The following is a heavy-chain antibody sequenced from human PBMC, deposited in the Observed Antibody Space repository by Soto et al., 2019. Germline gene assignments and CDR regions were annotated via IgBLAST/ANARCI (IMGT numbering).Heavy chain of an antibody. V-gene: IGHV3-30*03. J-gene: IGHJ6*02. CDR1: GFTFSSYS. CDR2: ISYDGSNK. D-gene: IGHD3-3*01. Sequence: GGSLRLSCAASGFTFSSYSMNWVRQAPGKGLEWVAVISYDGSNKYYADSVKGRFTISRDNSKNTLYLQMNSLRAEDTAVYYCARDLSDFWSGYYTSYYYYGMDVWGQGTTVTVSS. CDR3: ARDLSDFWSGYYTSYYYYGMDV.